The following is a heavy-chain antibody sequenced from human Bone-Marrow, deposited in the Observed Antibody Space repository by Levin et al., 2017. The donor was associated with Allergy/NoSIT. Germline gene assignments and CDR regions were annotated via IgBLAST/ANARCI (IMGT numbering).Heavy chain of an antibody. V-gene: IGHV4-4*02. D-gene: IGHD3-22*01. J-gene: IGHJ3*02. CDR1: GGSISSHSW. CDR3: TRNAWRDDFDGNGFPEAFDI. Sequence: SETLSLTCAVSGGSISSHSWWSWVRQPPGKGLEWIGEIYHTGGTNDNPSLKSRVTISVDRSKNQFSLKLTSVTAADTAIYYCTRNAWRDDFDGNGFPEAFDIWGQGTMVTVSS. CDR2: IYHTGGT.